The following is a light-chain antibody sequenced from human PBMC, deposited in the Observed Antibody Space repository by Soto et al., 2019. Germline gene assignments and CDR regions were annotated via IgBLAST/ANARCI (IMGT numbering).Light chain of an antibody. V-gene: IGKV1-9*01. CDR3: QQLNSYPQT. Sequence: EIQLTQSPSFLSASVGDRVTITFRASQGISSYLAWYQQKPGKAPKLLICAASTLQSGVPSRFSGSGSGTEFTLTISSLQPEDFATYYCQQLNSYPQTFGQGTRLEIK. J-gene: IGKJ5*01. CDR1: QGISSY. CDR2: AAS.